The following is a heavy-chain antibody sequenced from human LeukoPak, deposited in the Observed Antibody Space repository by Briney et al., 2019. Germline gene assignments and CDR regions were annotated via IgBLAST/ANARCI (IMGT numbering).Heavy chain of an antibody. CDR1: GFTFSSYG. Sequence: PGRSLRLSCAASGFTFSSYGMHWVRQAPGKGLEWVAVISFDGSNKYYGDSVKGRFTISRDSSKNTLSLQMNSLRAEDTAGYYCARDQTTVTTGGDYYFYGMDVWGQGTTVTVSS. V-gene: IGHV3-30*03. J-gene: IGHJ6*02. CDR2: ISFDGSNK. CDR3: ARDQTTVTTGGDYYFYGMDV. D-gene: IGHD4-17*01.